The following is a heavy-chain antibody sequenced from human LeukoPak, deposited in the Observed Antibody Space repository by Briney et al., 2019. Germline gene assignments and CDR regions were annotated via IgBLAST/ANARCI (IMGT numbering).Heavy chain of an antibody. CDR3: ARGQLIKRGYSYGAYYFDY. CDR2: INHSGST. CDR1: GGSFSGYY. V-gene: IGHV4-34*01. J-gene: IGHJ4*02. Sequence: SETLSLTCAGYGGSFSGYYWSWLRQPPRKGLESIGAINHSGSTNYNPSLTSRVTISVDTSKNQFSLKLSSVTAADTAVYYCARGQLIKRGYSYGAYYFDYWGQGTLVTVSS. D-gene: IGHD5-18*01.